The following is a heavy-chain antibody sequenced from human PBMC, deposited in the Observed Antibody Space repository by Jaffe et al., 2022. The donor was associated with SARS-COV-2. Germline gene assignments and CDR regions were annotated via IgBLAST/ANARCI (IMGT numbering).Heavy chain of an antibody. CDR3: AKGVALSRWAFDI. CDR1: GFTFTSDA. J-gene: IGHJ3*02. CDR2: VSGSAGST. D-gene: IGHD5-12*01. Sequence: EVQLVESGGGLLQPGGSLRLSCAASGFTFTSDAMSWVRQAPGKGLEWVSTVSGSAGSTYYADSVKGRFTISRDNSKNTLYLQMNSLRAEDTALYYCAKGVALSRWAFDIWGQGTMVTVSS. V-gene: IGHV3-23*04.